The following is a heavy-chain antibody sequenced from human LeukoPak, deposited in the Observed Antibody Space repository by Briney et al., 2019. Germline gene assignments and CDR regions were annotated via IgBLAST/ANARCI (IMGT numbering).Heavy chain of an antibody. CDR2: ISWNSGSI. Sequence: PGRSLRLSCAASGFTFDDYAMHWVRQAPGKGLEWVSGISWNSGSIGYADSVKGRFTISRDNAKNSLYLQMNSLRAEDMALYYCAREPEHTSDNSGYFDAFDIWGPGTMVIVSS. V-gene: IGHV3-9*03. CDR1: GFTFDDYA. D-gene: IGHD3-22*01. J-gene: IGHJ3*02. CDR3: AREPEHTSDNSGYFDAFDI.